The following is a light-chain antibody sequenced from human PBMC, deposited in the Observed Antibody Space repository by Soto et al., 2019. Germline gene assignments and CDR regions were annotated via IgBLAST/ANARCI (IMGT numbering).Light chain of an antibody. V-gene: IGKV3-15*01. CDR2: DAS. Sequence: EIVMTQSPATLSVSPGERATLSCRASQSVNSNLFWYRQKPGHAPTLLISDASTSATAVPARFSGSGSGTESPLTSSSLQSEVAVFYYCQHYNFWPPLTFGGGTKVEIK. CDR1: QSVNSN. CDR3: QHYNFWPPLT. J-gene: IGKJ4*01.